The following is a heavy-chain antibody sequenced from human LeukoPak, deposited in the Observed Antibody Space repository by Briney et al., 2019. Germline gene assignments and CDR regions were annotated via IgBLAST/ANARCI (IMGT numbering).Heavy chain of an antibody. V-gene: IGHV1-2*02. CDR2: INPNSGGT. CDR3: ARDPDGSGSYGWFDP. Sequence: ASVKVSCKASGYTFTGYYMHWVRQAPGQGLEWMGWINPNSGGTNYAQKFQGRVTMTRDTSISTAYMELSRLRSDDTAVYYCARDPDGSGSYGWFDPWGQGTLVTVSS. CDR1: GYTFTGYY. D-gene: IGHD3-10*01. J-gene: IGHJ5*02.